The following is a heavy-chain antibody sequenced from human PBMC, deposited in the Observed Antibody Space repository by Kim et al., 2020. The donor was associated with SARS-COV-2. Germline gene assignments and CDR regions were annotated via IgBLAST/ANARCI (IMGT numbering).Heavy chain of an antibody. CDR3: ARDPVAGMIYFDY. Sequence: GGSLRLSCAASGFTFSSYSMNWVRQAPGKGLEWVSSISSSSSYIYYADSVKGRFTISRDNAKNSLYLQMNSLRAEDTAVYYCARDPVAGMIYFDYWGQGTLVTVSS. V-gene: IGHV3-21*01. J-gene: IGHJ4*02. D-gene: IGHD6-19*01. CDR2: ISSSSSYI. CDR1: GFTFSSYS.